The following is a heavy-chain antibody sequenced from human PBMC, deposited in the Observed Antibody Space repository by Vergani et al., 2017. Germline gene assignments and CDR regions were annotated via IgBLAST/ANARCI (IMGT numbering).Heavy chain of an antibody. J-gene: IGHJ4*02. CDR2: ISYDGSNK. V-gene: IGHV3-30*04. Sequence: QVQLVESGGGVVQPGRSLRLSCAASGFTFSSYAMHSVRQAPGKGLEWVAVISYDGSNKYYADSVKGRFTISRDNSKNTLYLQMNSLRAEDTAVYYCARDLISSSSRHFDYWGQGTLVTVSS. CDR3: ARDLISSSSRHFDY. CDR1: GFTFSSYA. D-gene: IGHD6-6*01.